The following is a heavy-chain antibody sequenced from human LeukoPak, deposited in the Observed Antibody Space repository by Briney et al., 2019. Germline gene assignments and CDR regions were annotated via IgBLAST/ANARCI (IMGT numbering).Heavy chain of an antibody. V-gene: IGHV3-30-3*01. CDR3: ARGPLYSSSWFDP. D-gene: IGHD6-13*01. J-gene: IGHJ5*02. Sequence: GRSLRLSCAASGFTFSSYAMHWVRQAPGKGLEWVAVISYDGSNKYYADSVKGRFTISRDNSKNTLYLQMNSLRAEDTAVYYCARGPLYSSSWFDPWGQGTLVTVSS. CDR1: GFTFSSYA. CDR2: ISYDGSNK.